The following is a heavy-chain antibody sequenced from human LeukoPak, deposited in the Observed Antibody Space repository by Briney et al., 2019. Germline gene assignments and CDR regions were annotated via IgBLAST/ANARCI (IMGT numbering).Heavy chain of an antibody. Sequence: SETLSLTCTVSGGSVSNYYWSWIRQSPGEGLEWIGYIYYTETSYNPSLKSRVTISADTSKNQFSLKLYSVTGADTAVYYCARVSSGERVWSGYYYYYYMDVWGKGTTVTVSS. CDR3: ARVSSGERVWSGYYYYYYMDV. CDR1: GGSVSNYY. CDR2: IYYTET. D-gene: IGHD6-19*01. V-gene: IGHV4-59*02. J-gene: IGHJ6*03.